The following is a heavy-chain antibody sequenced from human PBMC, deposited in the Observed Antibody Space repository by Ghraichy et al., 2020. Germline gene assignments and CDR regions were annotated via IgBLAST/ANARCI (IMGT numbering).Heavy chain of an antibody. D-gene: IGHD2-15*01. V-gene: IGHV2-70*01. CDR1: GFSLSTSGMC. J-gene: IGHJ5*02. CDR3: ARMGGMQSRPTGFDP. Sequence: SGPTLVKPTQTLTLTCTFSGFSLSTSGMCVSWIRQPPGKALEWLALIDWDDDKYYSTSLKTRLTISKDTSKNQVVLTMTNMDPVDTATYYCARMGGMQSRPTGFDPWGQGTLVTVSS. CDR2: IDWDDDK.